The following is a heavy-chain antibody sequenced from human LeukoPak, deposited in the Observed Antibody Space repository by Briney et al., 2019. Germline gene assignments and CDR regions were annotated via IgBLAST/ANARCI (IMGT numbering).Heavy chain of an antibody. CDR3: ASPSDASSWYGGGYYYYYMDV. CDR2: INPNSGGT. V-gene: IGHV1-2*02. Sequence: GASVKVSCKASGYTFTGYYMHWVRQAPGQGLEWMGWINPNSGGTNYAQKFQGRVTMTRDTSISTAYMELSRLRSDDTAVYYCASPSDASSWYGGGYYYYYMDVWGKGTTVTVSS. J-gene: IGHJ6*03. D-gene: IGHD6-13*01. CDR1: GYTFTGYY.